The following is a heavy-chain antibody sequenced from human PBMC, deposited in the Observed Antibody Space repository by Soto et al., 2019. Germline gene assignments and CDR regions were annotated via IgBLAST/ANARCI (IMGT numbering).Heavy chain of an antibody. CDR2: IYYSGST. CDR3: ARLNRYYYDSSGYY. J-gene: IGHJ4*02. Sequence: SETLSLTCTVSGGSISSSSYYWGWIRQPPGKGLEWIGSIYYSGSTYYNPSLKSRVTISVDTSKNQFSLKLSSVTAADTAVYYCARLNRYYYDSSGYYWGQGTLVTVSS. CDR1: GGSISSSSYY. D-gene: IGHD3-22*01. V-gene: IGHV4-39*01.